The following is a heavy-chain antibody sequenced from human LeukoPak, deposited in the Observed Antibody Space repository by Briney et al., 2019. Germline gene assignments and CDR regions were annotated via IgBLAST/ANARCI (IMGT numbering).Heavy chain of an antibody. V-gene: IGHV3-21*01. J-gene: IGHJ6*02. CDR1: GFTFSSYS. Sequence: PGGSLRLSCAASGFTFSSYSMNWVRQAPGKGLEWVSSISSSSYIYYADSVKGRFTISRDNAKNSLYLQMNSLRAEDTAVYYCARDQLLWFGDGYYYGMDVWGQGTTVTVSS. CDR3: ARDQLLWFGDGYYYGMDV. CDR2: ISSSSYI. D-gene: IGHD3-10*01.